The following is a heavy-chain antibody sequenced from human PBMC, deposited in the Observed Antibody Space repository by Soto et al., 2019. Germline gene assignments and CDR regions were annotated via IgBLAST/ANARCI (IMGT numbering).Heavy chain of an antibody. Sequence: GGSLRLSCAASGFTFSSYAMSWFRQAPGKGLEWVSAISGSGGSTYYADSVKGRFTISRDNSKNTLYLQMNSLRAEDTAVYYCAKDPPYYYDSSGYQDAFDIWGQGTMVTVSS. V-gene: IGHV3-23*01. D-gene: IGHD3-22*01. CDR3: AKDPPYYYDSSGYQDAFDI. J-gene: IGHJ3*02. CDR2: ISGSGGST. CDR1: GFTFSSYA.